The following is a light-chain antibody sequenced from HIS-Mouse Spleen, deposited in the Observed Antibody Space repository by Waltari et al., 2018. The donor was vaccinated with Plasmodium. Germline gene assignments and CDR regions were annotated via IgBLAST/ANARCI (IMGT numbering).Light chain of an antibody. CDR3: YSTDSSGNHRV. Sequence: SSELTHPPSVSVSLGQTARTTRPGDALPKKYPYWYQQKSGQAPVLIIYEDSKRPSGIPERFSGSSSGTMATLTISGAQVEDEADYYCYSTDSSGNHRVFGGGTKLTVL. J-gene: IGLJ3*02. CDR1: ALPKKY. V-gene: IGLV3-10*01. CDR2: EDS.